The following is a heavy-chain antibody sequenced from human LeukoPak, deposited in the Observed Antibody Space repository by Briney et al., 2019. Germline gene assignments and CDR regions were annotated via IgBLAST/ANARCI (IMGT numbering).Heavy chain of an antibody. Sequence: SETLSLACTVSGGSISSSSYYWGWIRQPPGKGLEWIGSIYYSGSTYYNPSLRSPVTISVDTSKNHFSLKLSSVTAADTAVYYCARQEYDFWSGYFTDYWGQGTLVTVSS. J-gene: IGHJ4*02. CDR2: IYYSGST. CDR1: GGSISSSSYY. D-gene: IGHD3-3*01. V-gene: IGHV4-39*01. CDR3: ARQEYDFWSGYFTDY.